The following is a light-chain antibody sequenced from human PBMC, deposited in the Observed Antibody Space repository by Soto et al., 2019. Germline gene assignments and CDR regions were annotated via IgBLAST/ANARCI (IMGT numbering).Light chain of an antibody. Sequence: DIHLTQSPSFLSASVGDRVTITCRASQGISSFLAWYQQKPGKAPNLLMYAASTLQSGVPSRFSGGESGTEYTLTLSSLQPEDSATYYCQQLYIFPLTFGQGTRLEIK. CDR3: QQLYIFPLT. V-gene: IGKV1-9*01. CDR2: AAS. J-gene: IGKJ5*01. CDR1: QGISSF.